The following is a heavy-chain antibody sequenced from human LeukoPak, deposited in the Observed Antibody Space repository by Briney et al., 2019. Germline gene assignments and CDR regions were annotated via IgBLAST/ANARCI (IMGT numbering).Heavy chain of an antibody. CDR2: IYYSGST. D-gene: IGHD3-3*01. J-gene: IGHJ5*02. CDR3: ARGYTIFGVVIARWFDP. CDR1: GGSISSGDYY. Sequence: SETLSLTCTVSGGSISSGDYYWSWIRQPPGKGLEWIGYIYYSGSTYYNPSLKSRVTISVDTSKNQFSLKLSSVTAADTAVYYCARGYTIFGVVIARWFDPWGQGTLVTVSS. V-gene: IGHV4-30-4*08.